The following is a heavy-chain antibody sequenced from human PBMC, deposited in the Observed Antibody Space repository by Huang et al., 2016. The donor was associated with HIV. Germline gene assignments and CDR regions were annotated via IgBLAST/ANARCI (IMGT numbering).Heavy chain of an antibody. CDR3: ARGQSGPSQWLASLGNYYYYMDV. CDR2: IYYSGDG. V-gene: IGHV4-39*01. J-gene: IGHJ6*03. Sequence: QLQLQESGPGPVKPSATLSLTCSVSGGSISGSRYYWGWIRQPPGKGLEWLGSIYYSGDGHYIPSHKSRVTSAVDTSKNQFSLKLSSVTAADTAVYYCARGQSGPSQWLASLGNYYYYMDVWGKGTTVTVSS. CDR1: GGSISGSRYY. D-gene: IGHD6-19*01.